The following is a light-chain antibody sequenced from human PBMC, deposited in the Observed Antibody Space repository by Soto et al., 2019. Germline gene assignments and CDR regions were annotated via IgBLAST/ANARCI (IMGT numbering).Light chain of an antibody. CDR3: HQHGGSPET. J-gene: IGKJ1*01. Sequence: EFVLTQSPGTLSLSRGERATLSCRASERIYSAYLGWYQQKPGQAPRLLIYGTSSRATGIPARFSGSGPGTEFILTISGLEPEDSGIYHCHQHGGSPETFGQGTKVDIK. CDR2: GTS. V-gene: IGKV3-20*01. CDR1: ERIYSAY.